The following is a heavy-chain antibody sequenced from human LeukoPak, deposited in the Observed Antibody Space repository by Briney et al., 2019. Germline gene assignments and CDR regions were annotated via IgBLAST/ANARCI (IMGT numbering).Heavy chain of an antibody. CDR3: ARGDSGSYRFDY. CDR2: INSDGSST. V-gene: IGHV3-74*01. Sequence: GGSLRLSCAASGFTLSSYWMHWVRQAPGKGLVWVSRINSDGSSTSHADSVKGRYTISRDNAKNTVYLQMNSLRAEDTAVYYCARGDSGSYRFDYWGQGTLVTVSS. D-gene: IGHD1-26*01. J-gene: IGHJ4*02. CDR1: GFTLSSYW.